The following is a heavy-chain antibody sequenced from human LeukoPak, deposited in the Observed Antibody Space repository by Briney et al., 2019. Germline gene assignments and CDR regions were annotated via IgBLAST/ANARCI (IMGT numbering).Heavy chain of an antibody. CDR3: ARQYYDFWSGYYEVFDI. CDR1: GFTFSSYA. D-gene: IGHD3-3*01. J-gene: IGHJ3*02. CDR2: IKQDASEK. V-gene: IGHV3-7*01. Sequence: GGSLRLSCAASGFTFSSYAMSWVRQAPGKGLEWVANIKQDASEKYYVDSVRGRFTISRDNAKNSLYLQMNSLRAEDTAVYYCARQYYDFWSGYYEVFDIWGQGTMVTVSS.